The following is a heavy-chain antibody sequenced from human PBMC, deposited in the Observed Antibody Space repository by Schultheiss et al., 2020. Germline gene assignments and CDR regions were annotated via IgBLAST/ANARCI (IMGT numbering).Heavy chain of an antibody. CDR3: ARDGNSYDFWSNYYDY. V-gene: IGHV4-59*01. CDR1: GGSISSYY. CDR2: IYYSGST. D-gene: IGHD3-3*01. J-gene: IGHJ4*02. Sequence: SQTLSLTCTVSGGSISSYYWSWIRQPPGKGLEWIGYIYYSGSTNYNPSLKSRVTISVDTSKNQFSLKLSSVTAADTAVYYCARDGNSYDFWSNYYDYWGQGTLVTVSS.